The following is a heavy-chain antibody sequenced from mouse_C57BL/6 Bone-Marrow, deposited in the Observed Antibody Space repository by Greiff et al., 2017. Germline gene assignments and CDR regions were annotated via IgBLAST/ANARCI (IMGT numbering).Heavy chain of an antibody. J-gene: IGHJ4*01. CDR2: YPGSGNTY. D-gene: IGHD1-1*01. CDR3: RGIYYYGSSYGYYAMDY. V-gene: IGHV1-83*01. Sequence: VQLQQSGPELVKPGASVKMSCKASGYTFTDYYMHWVKQKPGKGLEWIGEIYPGSGNTYYNEKFKGKATLTADTSSSTAYMQLSSLTSEDSAVYFCARGIYYYGSSYGYYAMDYWGQGTSGTVSS. CDR1: YTFTDYYM.